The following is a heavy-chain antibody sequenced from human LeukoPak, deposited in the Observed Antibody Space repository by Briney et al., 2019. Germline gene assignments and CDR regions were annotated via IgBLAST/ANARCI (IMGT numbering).Heavy chain of an antibody. CDR1: GYTFTIYD. Sequence: ASVKVSCKASGYTFTIYDINWVRQATGQGLEWMGWMNPNSGNTGYAQKFQGRVTMTRNTSISTAYMELSSLRSEDTAVYYCARGSRRVVPAAMGYWGQGTLVTVSS. V-gene: IGHV1-8*01. D-gene: IGHD2-2*01. CDR2: MNPNSGNT. CDR3: ARGSRRVVPAAMGY. J-gene: IGHJ4*02.